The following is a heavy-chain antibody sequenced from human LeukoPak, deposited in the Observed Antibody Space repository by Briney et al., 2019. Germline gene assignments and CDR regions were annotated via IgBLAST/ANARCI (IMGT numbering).Heavy chain of an antibody. CDR3: TTPAAGPRAEYSQY. CDR2: ISNDAKYI. D-gene: IGHD6-13*01. CDR1: GFTFSRYS. Sequence: GGSLRLSCAASGFTFSRYSMNWVRQAPGKGLEWVSSISNDAKYIYYADSLKGRFTVSRDNAKNSLYLQMNNLAVEDTAVYYCTTPAAGPRAEYSQYWGQGTLVTVSS. V-gene: IGHV3-21*01. J-gene: IGHJ1*01.